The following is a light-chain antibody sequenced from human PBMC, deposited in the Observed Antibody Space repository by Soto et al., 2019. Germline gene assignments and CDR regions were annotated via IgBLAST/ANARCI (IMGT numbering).Light chain of an antibody. CDR1: QSVSSSS. Sequence: EIVLTQSPGTLSLSPGERATLSCRASQSVSSSSLAWYQQKPGQAPRLLIYGASSRATGIPDRFSGSGSGTDFNLTISRLEPEDFAVYYCQQYGSSPRTFGQGTKVDI. J-gene: IGKJ1*01. V-gene: IGKV3-20*01. CDR2: GAS. CDR3: QQYGSSPRT.